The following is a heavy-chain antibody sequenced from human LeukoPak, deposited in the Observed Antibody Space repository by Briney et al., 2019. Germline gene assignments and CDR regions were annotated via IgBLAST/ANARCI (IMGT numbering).Heavy chain of an antibody. CDR2: ISSSSSTI. CDR3: ARDGAVLRFLEWLSPHVDV. Sequence: GGSLRLSCAASGFTFSSYSMNWVRQAPGKGLEWVSYISSSSSTIYYADSVKGRFTISRDNAKNSLYLQMNSLRAEDTAVYYCARDGAVLRFLEWLSPHVDVWGKGTTVTVSS. CDR1: GFTFSSYS. J-gene: IGHJ6*04. V-gene: IGHV3-48*01. D-gene: IGHD3-3*01.